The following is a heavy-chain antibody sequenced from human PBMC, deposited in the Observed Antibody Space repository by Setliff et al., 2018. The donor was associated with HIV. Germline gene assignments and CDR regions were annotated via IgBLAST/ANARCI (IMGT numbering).Heavy chain of an antibody. D-gene: IGHD5-18*01. CDR2: AYYSGST. V-gene: IGHV4-59*12. CDR3: AREGKTALVTKYFDY. Sequence: SETLSLTCTVSGDGISSWQWSWIRQPPGKALEWIGYAYYSGSTNYNPSLKSRVTMSVDTSKNQFSLKLSSVTAADTAVYYCAREGKTALVTKYFDYWGQGTLVTVSS. J-gene: IGHJ4*02. CDR1: GDGISSWQ.